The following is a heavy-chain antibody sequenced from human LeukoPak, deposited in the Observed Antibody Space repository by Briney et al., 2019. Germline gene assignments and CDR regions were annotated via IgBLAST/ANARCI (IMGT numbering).Heavy chain of an antibody. V-gene: IGHV3-21*01. J-gene: IGHJ4*02. D-gene: IGHD3-22*01. CDR3: AREQIPLWDYYDSSGLLVY. CDR1: GFTFSSYA. Sequence: PGGSLRLSCAASGFTFSSYAMNWVRQAPGKGLEWVSSISSSSSYIYFADSVKGRFTISRDDAKNALSLQMNSLRCDDPALDYCAREQIPLWDYYDSSGLLVYWGQGTLVTVSS. CDR2: ISSSSSYI.